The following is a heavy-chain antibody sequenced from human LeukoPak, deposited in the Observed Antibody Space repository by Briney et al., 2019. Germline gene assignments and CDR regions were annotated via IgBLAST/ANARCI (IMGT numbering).Heavy chain of an antibody. CDR2: ISGNGDIT. D-gene: IGHD3-16*01. V-gene: IGHV3-23*01. J-gene: IGHJ4*02. CDR1: GFTFNNYG. CDR3: AKVTGGDMITYGGLDY. Sequence: PGKSLRLSCAASGFTFNNYGMHWVRQAPGKGLEWVSAISGNGDITYYTDSVKGRFTISRDNSKNTLYLQMNSLRAEDTAIYYCAKVTGGDMITYGGLDYWGQGTLVTVSS.